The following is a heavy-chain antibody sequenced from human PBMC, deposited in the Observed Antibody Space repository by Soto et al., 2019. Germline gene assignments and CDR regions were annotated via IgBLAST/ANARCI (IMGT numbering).Heavy chain of an antibody. V-gene: IGHV1-69*13. J-gene: IGHJ6*02. CDR1: GGTFSSYA. Sequence: ASVKVSCKASGGTFSSYAISWVRQAPGQGLEWMGGIIPIFGTANYAQKYQGRVTITADESTSTAYMELSSLRSEDTAVYYCARGGDPYRISTSCSYGMDVWGQGTTVTVSS. D-gene: IGHD2-2*01. CDR2: IIPIFGTA. CDR3: ARGGDPYRISTSCSYGMDV.